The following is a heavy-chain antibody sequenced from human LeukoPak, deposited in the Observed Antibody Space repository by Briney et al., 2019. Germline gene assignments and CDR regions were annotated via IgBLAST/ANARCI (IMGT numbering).Heavy chain of an antibody. J-gene: IGHJ4*02. V-gene: IGHV4-61*02. CDR1: GGSISIGCYY. Sequence: SETLSLTCTVSGGSISIGCYYWSWLRQPAGKGLELIGRIYTSGSTNYNPSLKSRFPISVDTSKNQYSLKLSSVTAADTAVYYCARAGGDYYGSDHFDYWGQGTLVTVSS. CDR2: IYTSGST. CDR3: ARAGGDYYGSDHFDY. D-gene: IGHD3-10*01.